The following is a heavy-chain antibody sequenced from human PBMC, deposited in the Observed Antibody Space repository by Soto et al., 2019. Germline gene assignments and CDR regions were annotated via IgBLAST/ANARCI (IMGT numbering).Heavy chain of an antibody. CDR3: ARARCSSGQCYYFYY. CDR1: GFTFSSYN. V-gene: IGHV3-64*02. Sequence: EVQLVESGEGLVQPGGSLRLSCAASGFTFSSYNIHWIRQAPGKGLEFVSAISRSGDRTYYADSVKGRFTITRDNSKNTVWLQMGSLRAEDMAVYYCARARCSSGQCYYFYYLGRGALVSVSS. D-gene: IGHD2-15*01. J-gene: IGHJ4*02. CDR2: ISRSGDRT.